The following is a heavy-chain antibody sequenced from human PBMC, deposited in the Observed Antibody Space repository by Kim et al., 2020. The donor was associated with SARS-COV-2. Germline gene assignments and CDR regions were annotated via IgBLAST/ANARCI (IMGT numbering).Heavy chain of an antibody. CDR1: GGSISSGTW. Sequence: SETLSLTCGVSGGSISSGTWWSWVRQPPGKGLEWIGEISHSGSTNYNPSIRSRVTISVYKSKNQFSLSLNSVTAADTAVYYCARLEFDSGGYYWFDPWG. CDR3: ARLEFDSGGYYWFDP. CDR2: ISHSGST. V-gene: IGHV4-4*02. J-gene: IGHJ5*02. D-gene: IGHD1-26*01.